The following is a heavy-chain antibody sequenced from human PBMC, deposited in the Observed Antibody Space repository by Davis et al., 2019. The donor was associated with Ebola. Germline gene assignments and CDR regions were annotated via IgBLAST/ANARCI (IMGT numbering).Heavy chain of an antibody. D-gene: IGHD3-9*01. Sequence: PGGSLRLSCVASGFTFSNYEMNWVRQAPGKGMEWISYISSSGSPSYYADSIKGRFTISRDTARSSVHLQMDSLRAEDTAIYYCARGPLTALDYWGQGTLVTVSS. V-gene: IGHV3-48*03. J-gene: IGHJ4*02. CDR1: GFTFSNYE. CDR3: ARGPLTALDY. CDR2: ISSSGSPS.